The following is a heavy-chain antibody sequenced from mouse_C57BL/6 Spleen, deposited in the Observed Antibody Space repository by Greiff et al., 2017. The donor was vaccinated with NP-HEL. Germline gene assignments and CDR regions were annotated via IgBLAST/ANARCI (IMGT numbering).Heavy chain of an antibody. CDR2: IYPSDSET. J-gene: IGHJ3*01. D-gene: IGHD3-2*02. V-gene: IGHV1-61*01. Sequence: VQLQQPGAELVRPGSSVKLSCKASGYTFTSYWMDWVKQRPGQGLEWIGNIYPSDSETHYNQKFKDKATLTVDKSSSTAYMQLSSLTSEDSAVYYCATAQATVAYWGQGTLVTVSA. CDR3: ATAQATVAY. CDR1: GYTFTSYW.